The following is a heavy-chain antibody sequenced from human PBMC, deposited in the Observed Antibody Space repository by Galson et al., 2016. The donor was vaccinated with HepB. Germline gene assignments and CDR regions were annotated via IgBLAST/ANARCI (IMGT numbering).Heavy chain of an antibody. Sequence: SLRLSCAAPGFTFSSYGMHWVRQAPGKGLEWVAVIWYDGSNKYYADSVKGRFTIFRDNSKNTLYLQMNSLRAEDTAVYYCARDGGGSSGYYLDYWGQGTLVTVSS. CDR1: GFTFSSYG. J-gene: IGHJ4*02. CDR3: ARDGGGSSGYYLDY. CDR2: IWYDGSNK. D-gene: IGHD3-22*01. V-gene: IGHV3-33*01.